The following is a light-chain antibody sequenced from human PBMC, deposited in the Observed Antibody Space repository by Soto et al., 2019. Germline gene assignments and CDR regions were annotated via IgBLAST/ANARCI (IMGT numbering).Light chain of an antibody. CDR1: QSISSTF. J-gene: IGKJ1*01. Sequence: EIVLPQSPGTLSLSPGEGATLSCRASQSISSTFLAWYQHKPGQAPRVLIYGVSRRAAGIPDRFSGSGSGTAFTLTISRLEPEEVAVYYCQQYESSWTFGQGTMVEMK. CDR3: QQYESSWT. CDR2: GVS. V-gene: IGKV3-20*01.